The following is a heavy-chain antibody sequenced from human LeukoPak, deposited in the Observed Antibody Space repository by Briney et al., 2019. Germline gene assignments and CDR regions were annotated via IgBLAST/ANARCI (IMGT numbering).Heavy chain of an antibody. CDR2: INPSGGST. D-gene: IGHD5-18*01. V-gene: IGHV1-46*01. J-gene: IGHJ4*02. CDR3: ARDAGGVDTAMVPLYYFDY. Sequence: ASVKVSCKASGYTFTSYYMHWVRQAPGQGLEWMGIINPSGGSTSYAQKFQGRVTMTRDTSTSTVYMELSSLRSEDTAVYYCARDAGGVDTAMVPLYYFDYWGQGTLVTVSS. CDR1: GYTFTSYY.